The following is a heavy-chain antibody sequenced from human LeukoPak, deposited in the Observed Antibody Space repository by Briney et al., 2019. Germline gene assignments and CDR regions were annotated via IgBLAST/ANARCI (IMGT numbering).Heavy chain of an antibody. J-gene: IGHJ2*01. CDR3: GSGSYSYYYFDL. Sequence: GRSLRLSCAASGFTFNRYAIHWVRQAPGKGLEWVTVISSDGNDQHYADSVKGRFTISRDNAKNSLYLQMNSLRAEDTAVYYCGSGSYSYYYFDLWGRGTLVTVSS. D-gene: IGHD3-10*01. CDR2: ISSDGNDQ. CDR1: GFTFNRYA. V-gene: IGHV3-30-3*01.